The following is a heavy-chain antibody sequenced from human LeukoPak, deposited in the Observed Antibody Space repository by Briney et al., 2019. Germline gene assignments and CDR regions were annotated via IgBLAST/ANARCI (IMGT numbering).Heavy chain of an antibody. CDR2: ISYDGSSK. V-gene: IGHV3-30*04. D-gene: IGHD3-22*01. Sequence: PGGSLRLSCAASGFTFSSYALHWVRQAPGKGLEWVAVISYDGSSKYYADSVKGRFTISRDNSKNTLYLQMNSLRVEDTAVYYCAKSWNYYDSSGDDALDIWGQGTMVTVSS. CDR3: AKSWNYYDSSGDDALDI. J-gene: IGHJ3*02. CDR1: GFTFSSYA.